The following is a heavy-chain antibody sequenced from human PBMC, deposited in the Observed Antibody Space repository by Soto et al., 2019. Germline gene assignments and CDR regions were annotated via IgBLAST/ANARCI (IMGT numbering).Heavy chain of an antibody. D-gene: IGHD6-19*01. CDR2: INPNSGDA. V-gene: IGHV1-2*02. CDR1: GYTFTAYA. CDR3: AREASAVLALDY. Sequence: QVQLVHSGAELKTPGASVKVSCKASGYTFTAYAMHWVRQAPGQGLEWMGWINPNSGDATYAQKFQGRVTMTMDTSITTAEMELSSLSYDDTAVYYCAREASAVLALDYLGQGTLVTVSA. J-gene: IGHJ4*02.